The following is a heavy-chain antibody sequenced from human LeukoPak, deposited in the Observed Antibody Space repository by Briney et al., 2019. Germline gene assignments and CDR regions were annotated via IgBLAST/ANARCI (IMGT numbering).Heavy chain of an antibody. V-gene: IGHV5-51*01. CDR2: IYPGDSDT. D-gene: IGHD3-10*01. Sequence: AGESLKISCKGLGYRFTMYWIGWVRQMPGKGLEWMAIIYPGDSDTRYSPSFQGQVTISADKSTSTAYLQWNSLKASDTAMYYCARHMGSYYYGMGVWGPGTTVTASS. CDR1: GYRFTMYW. CDR3: ARHMGSYYYGMGV. J-gene: IGHJ6*01.